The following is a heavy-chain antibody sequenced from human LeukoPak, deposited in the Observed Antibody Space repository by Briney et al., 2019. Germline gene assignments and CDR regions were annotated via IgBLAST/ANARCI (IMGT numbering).Heavy chain of an antibody. CDR3: ARLDRRVRPYYYGSGSYYSGNPDY. CDR1: GGSFSGYY. D-gene: IGHD3-10*01. Sequence: SETLSLTCAVYGGSFSGYYWSWIRQPPGKGLEWIGEINHSGSTNYNPSLKSRVTISVDTSKNQFSLKLSSVTAADTAVYYCARLDRRVRPYYYGSGSYYSGNPDYWGQGTLVTVSS. J-gene: IGHJ4*02. V-gene: IGHV4-34*01. CDR2: INHSGST.